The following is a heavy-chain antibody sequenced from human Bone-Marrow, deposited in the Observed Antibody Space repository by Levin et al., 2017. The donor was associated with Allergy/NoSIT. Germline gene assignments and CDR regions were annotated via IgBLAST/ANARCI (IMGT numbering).Heavy chain of an antibody. Sequence: GGSLRLSCAASGFTFSSYSMNWVRQAPGKGLEWVSSISSSSSYIYYADSVKGRFTISRDNAKNSLYLQMNSLRAEDTAVYYCARGGLIAAAGDAFDIWGQGTMVTVSS. V-gene: IGHV3-21*01. D-gene: IGHD6-13*01. J-gene: IGHJ3*02. CDR1: GFTFSSYS. CDR2: ISSSSSYI. CDR3: ARGGLIAAAGDAFDI.